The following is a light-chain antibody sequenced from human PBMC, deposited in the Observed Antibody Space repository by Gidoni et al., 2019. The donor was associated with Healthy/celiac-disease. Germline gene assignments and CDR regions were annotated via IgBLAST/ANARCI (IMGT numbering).Light chain of an antibody. CDR2: GAS. CDR3: QQYGSSRWT. Sequence: VFTQSPGTLPLSPGEKATLSRRASQSVSSSYLAWYQQKPGQAPRLLIYGASSRATGIPDRFSGSGSGTDFTLTISRLEHEDFAVYYCQQYGSSRWTFGQGTKVEIK. V-gene: IGKV3-20*01. CDR1: QSVSSSY. J-gene: IGKJ1*01.